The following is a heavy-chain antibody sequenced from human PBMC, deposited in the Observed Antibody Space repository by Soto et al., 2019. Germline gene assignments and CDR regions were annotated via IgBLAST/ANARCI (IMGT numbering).Heavy chain of an antibody. J-gene: IGHJ5*02. D-gene: IGHD3-9*01. V-gene: IGHV4-59*12. Sequence: SETLSLTCTVSGGSISSYYWSWIRQPPGKGLEWIGYIYYSGSANYNPSLKSRVTISVDTSKNQFSLKLSSVTAADTAVYYCARRDVLRYFDPWGQGTLVTVSS. CDR2: IYYSGSA. CDR3: ARRDVLRYFDP. CDR1: GGSISSYY.